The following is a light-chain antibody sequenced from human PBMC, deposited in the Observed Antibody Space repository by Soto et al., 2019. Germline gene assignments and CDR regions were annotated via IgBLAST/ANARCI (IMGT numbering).Light chain of an antibody. CDR1: QSVSSN. V-gene: IGKV3-15*01. CDR2: GAS. J-gene: IGKJ1*01. Sequence: EIVMTQSPATLSVSPGERATLSCRSSQSVSSNLAWYQQKPGQAPRLLIYGASTRATGIPARFSGSGSGTEFTLAISSLQSEDFAVYYCQQYNNWPPVTFGQGTKVDIK. CDR3: QQYNNWPPVT.